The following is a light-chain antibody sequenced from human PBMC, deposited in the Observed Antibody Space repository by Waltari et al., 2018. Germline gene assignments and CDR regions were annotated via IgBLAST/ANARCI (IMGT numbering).Light chain of an antibody. J-gene: IGLJ3*02. CDR3: QTWGTGIRV. V-gene: IGLV4-69*01. Sequence: QLVLPQSPSASASLGASVKLTCTLSSGHIRYAIAWHQQQPEKGPRYLMKLNSDGSHSKGDGIPDRFSGSSSGAERYLTISSLQSEDEADYYCQTWGTGIRVFGGGTKLTVL. CDR1: SGHIRYA. CDR2: LNSDGSH.